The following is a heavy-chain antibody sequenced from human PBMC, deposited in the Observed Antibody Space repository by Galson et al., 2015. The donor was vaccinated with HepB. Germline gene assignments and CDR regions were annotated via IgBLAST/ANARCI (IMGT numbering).Heavy chain of an antibody. V-gene: IGHV3-23*01. D-gene: IGHD5-24*01. Sequence: SLRLSCAASGFAFRSYAMNWVRQAPGKGLEWVSVISGSGGSTNYADSVKGRFTLSRDHSKNMLYLQMNSLRAEDTAVYYCAKAVSEMATITGEFDYWGQGTLVTVSS. CDR1: GFAFRSYA. CDR2: ISGSGGST. J-gene: IGHJ4*02. CDR3: AKAVSEMATITGEFDY.